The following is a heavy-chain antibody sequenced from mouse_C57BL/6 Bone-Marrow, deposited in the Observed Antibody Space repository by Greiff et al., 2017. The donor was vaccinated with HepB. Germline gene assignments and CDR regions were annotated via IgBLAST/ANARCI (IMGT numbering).Heavy chain of an antibody. CDR3: ARAPFYGSSWFAY. CDR1: GYTFTSYW. D-gene: IGHD1-1*01. V-gene: IGHV1-61*01. J-gene: IGHJ3*01. CDR2: IYPSDSET. Sequence: QVQLQQPGAELVRPGSSVKLSCKASGYTFTSYWLDWVKQRPGQGLEWIGNIYPSDSETHYNQKFKDKATLTVDKSSSTAYMQLSSLTSEDSAVYYCARAPFYGSSWFAYWGQGTLVTVSA.